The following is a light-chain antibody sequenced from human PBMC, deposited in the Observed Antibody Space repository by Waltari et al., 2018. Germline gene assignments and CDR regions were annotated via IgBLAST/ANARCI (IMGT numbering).Light chain of an antibody. J-gene: IGKJ1*01. Sequence: EIVLTLSTGTLSLSPGERATLSCSASQSVRRTLAWYQQKPGQAPRLLIYDASTRATGIPDRFSGSGSGTDFSLTISRLEPEDFAVYFCQKYGTLPATFGQGTKVEIK. CDR2: DAS. CDR3: QKYGTLPAT. V-gene: IGKV3-20*01. CDR1: QSVRRT.